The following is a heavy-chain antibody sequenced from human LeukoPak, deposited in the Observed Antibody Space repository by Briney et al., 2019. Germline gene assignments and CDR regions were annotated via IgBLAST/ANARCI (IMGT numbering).Heavy chain of an antibody. CDR3: ARVGVDYSGNIIKYYFDY. V-gene: IGHV4-59*01. Sequence: SETLSLTCTVSGGSISSYYWSWIQQPPGKGLEWIGYVYYSGTTNYNPSLKSRVIISVDTSKNQFSLKLSPVIAADTAVYYCARVGVDYSGNIIKYYFDYWGQGTLVTVSS. D-gene: IGHD4-23*01. J-gene: IGHJ4*02. CDR1: GGSISSYY. CDR2: VYYSGTT.